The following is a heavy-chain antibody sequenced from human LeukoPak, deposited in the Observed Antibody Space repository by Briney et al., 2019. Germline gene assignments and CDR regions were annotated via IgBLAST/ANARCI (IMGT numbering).Heavy chain of an antibody. CDR2: INPTGGSG. CDR1: GYIFTSYY. V-gene: IGHV1-46*01. CDR3: ARVEMATITALLH. Sequence: AASVKVSCKASGYIFTSYYMHWVRQAPGQGLEWMGIINPTGGSGNYAQKFQGRVTITADESTSTAYMELSSLRSEDTAVYYCARVEMATITALLHWGQGTLVTVSS. D-gene: IGHD5-24*01. J-gene: IGHJ4*02.